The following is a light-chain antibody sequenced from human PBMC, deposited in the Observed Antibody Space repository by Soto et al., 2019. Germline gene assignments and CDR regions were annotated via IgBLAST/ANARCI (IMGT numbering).Light chain of an antibody. CDR1: QSVSRSY. J-gene: IGKJ3*01. CDR3: QQYDGSPPFT. V-gene: IGKV3-20*01. CDR2: GAS. Sequence: EIVLTQSPGTLSLSPGERATLSCRASQSVSRSYLAWYQQKPGQAPRLLIYGASSRATGIPDSFSGSGSGTDFTLTISKLEPEDAAVYYCQQYDGSPPFTFGPGTKVDIK.